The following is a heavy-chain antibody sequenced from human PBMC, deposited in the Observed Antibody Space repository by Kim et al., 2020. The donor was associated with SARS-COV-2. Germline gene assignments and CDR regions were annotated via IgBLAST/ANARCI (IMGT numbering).Heavy chain of an antibody. CDR3: ARGLVAVAGTGEDWFDP. J-gene: IGHJ5*02. V-gene: IGHV1-18*01. D-gene: IGHD6-19*01. CDR1: GYTFTSYG. Sequence: ASVKVSCKASGYTFTSYGISWVRQAPGQGLEWMGWISAYNGNTNYAQKLQGRVTMTTDTSTSTAYMELRSLRSDDTAVYYCARGLVAVAGTGEDWFDPWGQGTLVTVSS. CDR2: ISAYNGNT.